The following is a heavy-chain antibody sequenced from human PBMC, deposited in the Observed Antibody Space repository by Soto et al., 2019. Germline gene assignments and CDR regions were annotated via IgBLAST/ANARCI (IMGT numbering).Heavy chain of an antibody. V-gene: IGHV3-66*01. J-gene: IGHJ4*02. D-gene: IGHD6-13*01. CDR3: ARGREAADEY. Sequence: AVGSLRVSCASSLFTFSSYSRNLVRHSPVKGLECFSVISSGGSTYYADSVKGRFTISRDNSKNTLYLQMNSLRAEDTAVYYCARGREAADEYWGQGTLVTVSS. CDR2: ISSGGST. CDR1: LFTFSSYS.